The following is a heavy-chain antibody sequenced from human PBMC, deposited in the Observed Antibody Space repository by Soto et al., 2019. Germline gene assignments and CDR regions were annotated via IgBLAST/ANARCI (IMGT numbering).Heavy chain of an antibody. V-gene: IGHV3-30-3*01. CDR2: ISYDGSNK. D-gene: IGHD3-10*01. CDR1: GFTFSSYA. Sequence: QVQLVESGGGVVQPGRSLRLSCAASGFTFSSYAMHWVRQAPGKGLEWVAVISYDGSNKYYADSVKGRFTISRDNSKNTLYLQMNSLRAEDTAVYYCASASLTYYYGSGSPAAFDPWGQGTLVTVSS. J-gene: IGHJ5*02. CDR3: ASASLTYYYGSGSPAAFDP.